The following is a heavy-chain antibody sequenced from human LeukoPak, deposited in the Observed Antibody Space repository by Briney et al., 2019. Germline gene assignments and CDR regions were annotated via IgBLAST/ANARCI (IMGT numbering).Heavy chain of an antibody. CDR2: INGDGSST. CDR3: ARRGLVPAFDI. Sequence: SGGSLRLSCAASGFTFSSYWMHWVRQAPGKGLVWVSRINGDGSSTTYADAVKGRFTISRDNAKNTLYLQMSSLRAEDTAVYYRARRGLVPAFDIRGQGTMVTVAS. CDR1: GFTFSSYW. V-gene: IGHV3-74*01. J-gene: IGHJ3*02. D-gene: IGHD2-2*01.